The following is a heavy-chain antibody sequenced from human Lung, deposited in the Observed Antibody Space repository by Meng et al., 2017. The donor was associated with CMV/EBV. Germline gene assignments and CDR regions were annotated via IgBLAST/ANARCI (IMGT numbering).Heavy chain of an antibody. CDR2: IYHSGST. V-gene: IGHV4-4*02. CDR3: ASFPPPGKQWLVTDY. CDR1: GGSISSSNG. D-gene: IGHD6-19*01. J-gene: IGHJ4*02. Sequence: ESGQGLVKPSGTLSLTCAVSGGSISSSNGWSWVRQPPGKGLEWIGEIYHSGSTNYNPSLKSRVTISLDKSKNQFSLKLSSVTAADTAVYYCASFPPPGKQWLVTDYWGQGTLVTVSS.